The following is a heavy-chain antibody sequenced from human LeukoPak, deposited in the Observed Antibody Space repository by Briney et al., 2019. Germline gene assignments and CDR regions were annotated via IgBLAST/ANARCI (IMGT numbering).Heavy chain of an antibody. CDR2: INHSGST. D-gene: IGHD2-2*01. CDR3: ARYSRPAATLDY. Sequence: SETLSLTCAVYGGSFSGYYWSWIRQPPGKGLEWIGEINHSGSTNYNPSLKSRVTISVDTSKNQFSLKLSSVTAADTALYYCARYSRPAATLDYWGQGTLVTVCS. J-gene: IGHJ4*02. V-gene: IGHV4-34*01. CDR1: GGSFSGYY.